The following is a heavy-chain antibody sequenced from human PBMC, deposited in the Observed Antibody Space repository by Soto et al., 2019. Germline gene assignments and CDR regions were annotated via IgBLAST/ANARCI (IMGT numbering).Heavy chain of an antibody. CDR3: ARESYVTLFGVALRGMDY. CDR1: GYSITTGYH. J-gene: IGHJ4*02. CDR2: IYETGKT. V-gene: IGHV4-38-2*02. D-gene: IGHD3-3*01. Sequence: PSETLSLTCCVFGYSITTGYHWGWIRQPPGKGLEWIGTIYETGKTYYNPSLKSRVTMSVDTSKNQFSLKLTSVTAADTAVYYCARESYVTLFGVALRGMDYWGQGTLVTVSS.